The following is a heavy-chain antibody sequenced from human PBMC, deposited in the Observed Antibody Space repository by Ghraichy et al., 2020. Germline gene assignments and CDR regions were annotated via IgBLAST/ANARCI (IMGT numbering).Heavy chain of an antibody. CDR1: GFTFSSYG. J-gene: IGHJ4*02. D-gene: IGHD3-10*01. Sequence: GESLNISCAASGFTFSSYGMHWVRQAPGKGLEWVAFIRYDGSNKYYADSVKGRFTISRDNSKNTLYLQMNSLRAEDTAVYYCAKDKHDHYYGSGSYSDYWGQGTLVTVSS. V-gene: IGHV3-30*02. CDR3: AKDKHDHYYGSGSYSDY. CDR2: IRYDGSNK.